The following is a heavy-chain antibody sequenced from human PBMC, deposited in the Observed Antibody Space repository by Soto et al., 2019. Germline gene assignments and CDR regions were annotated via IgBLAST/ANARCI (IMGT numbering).Heavy chain of an antibody. CDR2: ISYDGSNK. CDR1: GFTFSSYA. CDR3: ARVGSTTQALWCGELSPMLDYYYYGMDV. J-gene: IGHJ6*02. D-gene: IGHD3-10*01. V-gene: IGHV3-30-3*01. Sequence: QVQLVESGGGVVQPGRSLRLSCAASGFTFSSYAMHWVRQAPGKGLEWVAVISYDGSNKYYADSVKGRFTISRDNSKNTLYLEMNSLRAEDPAVYYCARVGSTTQALWCGELSPMLDYYYYGMDVWGQGTTVTASS.